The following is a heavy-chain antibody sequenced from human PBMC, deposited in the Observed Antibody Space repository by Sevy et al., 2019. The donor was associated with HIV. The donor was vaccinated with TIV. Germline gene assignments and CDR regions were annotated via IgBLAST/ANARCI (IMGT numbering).Heavy chain of an antibody. J-gene: IGHJ4*02. Sequence: GGSLRLSCAASGFTFSNHAMHWVRQAPGKGLDWVAVISSDGNSQYSADSVKGRFTISRDNSKNTLYLQMDSLRVEDTAVYYCARDLISGSYSQSLDYWGQRTLVTVSS. CDR1: GFTFSNHA. D-gene: IGHD1-26*01. CDR3: ARDLISGSYSQSLDY. CDR2: ISSDGNSQ. V-gene: IGHV3-30*04.